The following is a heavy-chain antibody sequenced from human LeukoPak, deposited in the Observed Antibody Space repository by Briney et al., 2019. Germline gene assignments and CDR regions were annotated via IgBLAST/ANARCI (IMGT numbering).Heavy chain of an antibody. CDR3: ARWLGEYYFDY. Sequence: GASMKVSCKASGYTFTSYYMHWVRQAPGQGLEWMGIINPSGGSTSYAQKFQGRVTMTRDTSTSTVYMELSSLRSEDTAVYYCARWLGEYYFDYWGQGTLVTVSS. J-gene: IGHJ4*02. V-gene: IGHV1-46*01. CDR1: GYTFTSYY. D-gene: IGHD5-12*01. CDR2: INPSGGST.